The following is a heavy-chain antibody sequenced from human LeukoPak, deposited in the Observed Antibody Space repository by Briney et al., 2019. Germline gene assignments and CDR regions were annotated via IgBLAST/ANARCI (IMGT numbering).Heavy chain of an antibody. CDR2: ISSSSSYI. Sequence: GGSLRLSCAASGFTFSSYSMNWVRQAPGKGLEWVSSISSSSSYIYYADSVKGRFTISRDNAKNSLYLQMNSLRAEDTAVYYCARDRGDFWSGYTLLYWFDPWGQGTLVTVSS. J-gene: IGHJ5*02. V-gene: IGHV3-21*01. D-gene: IGHD3-3*01. CDR1: GFTFSSYS. CDR3: ARDRGDFWSGYTLLYWFDP.